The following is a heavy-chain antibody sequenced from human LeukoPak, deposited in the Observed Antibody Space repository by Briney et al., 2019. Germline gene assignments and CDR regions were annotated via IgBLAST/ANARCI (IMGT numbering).Heavy chain of an antibody. J-gene: IGHJ5*02. CDR2: IDPSDSYT. V-gene: IGHV5-10-1*01. Sequence: GESLKISCKASGYSFTSYWISWVRQMPGKGLEWMGRIDPSDSYTNYSPSFQGHVTISADKSISTAYLQWSSLKASDTAMYYCARQGYCSGGSCCGVVRVWFDPWGQGTLVTVSS. CDR1: GYSFTSYW. D-gene: IGHD2-15*01. CDR3: ARQGYCSGGSCCGVVRVWFDP.